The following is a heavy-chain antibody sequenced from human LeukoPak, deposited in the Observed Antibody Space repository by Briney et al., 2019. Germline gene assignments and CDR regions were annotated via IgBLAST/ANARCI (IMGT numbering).Heavy chain of an antibody. V-gene: IGHV4-59*01. CDR3: ARSGGYSPVDV. Sequence: STETLSLTCTVSGGSISSYYWSWIRQPPGKGLEWIGYIYYSGSTNYNPSLKSRVTISVDTSKNQFSLRLSSVTAADTAVYYCARSGGYSPVDVWGQGTTVTVSS. CDR1: GGSISSYY. CDR2: IYYSGST. D-gene: IGHD6-19*01. J-gene: IGHJ6*02.